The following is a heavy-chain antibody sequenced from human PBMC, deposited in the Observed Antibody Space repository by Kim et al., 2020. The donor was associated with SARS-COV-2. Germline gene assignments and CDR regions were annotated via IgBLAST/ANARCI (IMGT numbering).Heavy chain of an antibody. CDR2: LSHSGNT. D-gene: IGHD3-16*02. CDR3: ARSFGGVIVHPLDY. V-gene: IGHV4-38-2*02. J-gene: IGHJ4*02. CDR1: GYSIINGYY. Sequence: SETLSLTCTVSGYSIINGYYWGWIRQPPGKGLEWIGSLSHSGNTYYNPSLKSRVTISVDTSKNQFSLKLSSVTAADAAVYFCARSFGGVIVHPLDYWGQGTLVTVSS.